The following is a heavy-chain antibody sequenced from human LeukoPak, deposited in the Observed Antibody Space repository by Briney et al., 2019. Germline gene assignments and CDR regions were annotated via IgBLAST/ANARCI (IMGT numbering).Heavy chain of an antibody. CDR2: ISGSGGST. CDR3: ARGAYYYDSSGYYLRYFQH. D-gene: IGHD3-22*01. CDR1: GFTFSSYA. V-gene: IGHV3-23*01. Sequence: PGGSLRLSCAASGFTFSSYAMSWVRQAPGKGLEWVSAISGSGGSTYYADSVKGRFTISRDNSKNTLYLQMNSLRAEDTAVYYCARGAYYYDSSGYYLRYFQHWGQGTLVTVSS. J-gene: IGHJ1*01.